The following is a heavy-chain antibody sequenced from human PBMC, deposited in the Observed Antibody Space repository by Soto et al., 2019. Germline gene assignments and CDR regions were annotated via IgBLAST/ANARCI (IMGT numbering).Heavy chain of an antibody. CDR2: IIPIFGTA. Sequence: QVQLVQSGAEVKKPGSSVKVSCKASGGTFSSYAISWVRQAPGQGLEWMGGIIPIFGTANYAQKFQGRVTIAADKSTSRAYMELSSLRTEDTAVYYGARGGKGVAGTFFRQWGQGTLVTVSS. CDR1: GGTFSSYA. V-gene: IGHV1-69*06. D-gene: IGHD6-19*01. J-gene: IGHJ4*02. CDR3: ARGGKGVAGTFFRQ.